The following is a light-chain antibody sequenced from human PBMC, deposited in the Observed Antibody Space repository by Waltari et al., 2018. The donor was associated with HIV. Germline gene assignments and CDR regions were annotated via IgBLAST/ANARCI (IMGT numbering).Light chain of an antibody. J-gene: IGLJ3*02. CDR1: ALPKHN. CDR3: QSADSNASLCV. V-gene: IGLV3-25*03. CDR2: KDS. Sequence: SYELTQPPSASVSPGQTARSTCSGDALPKHNAYWDQQRPGPAPVLVIYKDSERPSGIPERFSGSSSGTTATLTIGGVQAQDEADYYCQSADSNASLCVFGGGTKLTVL.